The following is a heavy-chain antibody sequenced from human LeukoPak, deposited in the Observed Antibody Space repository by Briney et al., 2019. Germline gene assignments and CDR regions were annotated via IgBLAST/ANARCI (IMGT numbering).Heavy chain of an antibody. CDR2: ISYDGSNK. D-gene: IGHD1-26*01. V-gene: IGHV3-30*14. CDR3: ARDSGGSYYSRYYYYGMDV. Sequence: GGSLTLSCAASGFTFSSYAMHWVRQAPGKGLVWVAVISYDGSNKYHTDSVKGRFTISRDNSKNTLYLQMNSLRAEDTAVYYCARDSGGSYYSRYYYYGMDVWGQGPTVTVSS. CDR1: GFTFSSYA. J-gene: IGHJ6*02.